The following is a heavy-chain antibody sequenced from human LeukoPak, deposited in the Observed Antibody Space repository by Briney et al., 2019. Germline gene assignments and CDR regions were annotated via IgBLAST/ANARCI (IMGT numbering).Heavy chain of an antibody. J-gene: IGHJ3*02. D-gene: IGHD7-27*01. CDR2: ISTSGSTI. CDR3: AREARTLGDAFDI. V-gene: IGHV3-48*03. CDR1: GFSFSSYE. Sequence: GGSLRLSCAASGFSFSSYEMNWVRQAPGKGLEWVSYISTSGSTIYYADSVKGRFTISRDNAKNSLYLQMNSLRAEDTAIYYCAREARTLGDAFDIWGQGTMVTVSS.